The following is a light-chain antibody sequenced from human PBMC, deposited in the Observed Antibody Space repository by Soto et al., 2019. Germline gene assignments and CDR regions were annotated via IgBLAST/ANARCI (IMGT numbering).Light chain of an antibody. Sequence: SYELTQPPSVSVAPGETARISCGGNNIGSKGVHWYQQKPGQAPVLVIYSDTDLPPVIPERFSGSNSANMATLTISRVEAGYDADYYCQVWDSGSAHVLFGGGTKLTVL. CDR3: QVWDSGSAHVL. J-gene: IGLJ2*01. CDR2: SDT. V-gene: IGLV3-21*01. CDR1: NIGSKG.